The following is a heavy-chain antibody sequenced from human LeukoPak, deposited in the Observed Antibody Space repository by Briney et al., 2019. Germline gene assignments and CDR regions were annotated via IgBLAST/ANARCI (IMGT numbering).Heavy chain of an antibody. CDR3: ARGGYGDYVFDY. CDR2: IIPIFGTA. D-gene: IGHD4-17*01. Sequence: GASVKVSCKASGGTFSSYAISWVRQAPGQGLEWMGGIIPIFGTANYAQEFQGRVTITTDESTSTAYMELSSLRSEDTAVYYCARGGYGDYVFDYWGQGTLVTASS. CDR1: GGTFSSYA. J-gene: IGHJ4*02. V-gene: IGHV1-69*05.